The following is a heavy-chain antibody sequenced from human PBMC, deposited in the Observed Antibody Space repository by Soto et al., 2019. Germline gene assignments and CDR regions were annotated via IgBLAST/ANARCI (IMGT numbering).Heavy chain of an antibody. CDR2: IYYSGST. CDR3: DSLGQLARGPRGDY. CDR1: VGSISSYY. D-gene: IGHD6-13*01. Sequence: SQTLSLTCTVSVGSISSYYWSWIRQPPGKGLEWIGYIYYSGSTNYNPSLKSRVTISVDTSKNQFSLKLSSVTAAHTAVYYRDSLGQLARGPRGDYWGQGTLVTSPQ. V-gene: IGHV4-59*01. J-gene: IGHJ4*02.